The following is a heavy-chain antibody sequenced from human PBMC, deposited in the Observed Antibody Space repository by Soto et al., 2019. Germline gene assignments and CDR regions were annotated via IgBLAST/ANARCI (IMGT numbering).Heavy chain of an antibody. CDR3: AKDNSGVYDFWSGYYGVRYLDY. D-gene: IGHD3-3*01. J-gene: IGHJ4*02. Sequence: GGSLRLSCAASGFTFSSYAMSWVRQAPGKGLEWVSAISGSGGSTYYADSVKGRFTISRDNSKNTLYLQMNSLRAEDTAVYYCAKDNSGVYDFWSGYYGVRYLDYWGQGTLVTVSS. V-gene: IGHV3-23*01. CDR2: ISGSGGST. CDR1: GFTFSSYA.